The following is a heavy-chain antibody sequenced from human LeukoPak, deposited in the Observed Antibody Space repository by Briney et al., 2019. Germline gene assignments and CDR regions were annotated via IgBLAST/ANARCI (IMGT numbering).Heavy chain of an antibody. J-gene: IGHJ5*02. CDR3: ARAVGYCSSTSCYHGRFFDP. D-gene: IGHD2-2*01. CDR2: INHSGST. Sequence: SETLSLTCAVYGGSFSGYYWSWIRQPPGKGLEWIGEINHSGSTNYNPSLKSRATISVGTSKNQFSLKLSSVTAADTAVYYCARAVGYCSSTSCYHGRFFDPWGQGTLVTVSS. CDR1: GGSFSGYY. V-gene: IGHV4-34*01.